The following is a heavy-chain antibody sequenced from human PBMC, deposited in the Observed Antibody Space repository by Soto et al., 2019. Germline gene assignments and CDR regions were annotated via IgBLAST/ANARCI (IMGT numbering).Heavy chain of an antibody. D-gene: IGHD6-19*01. V-gene: IGHV3-33*01. CDR1: GFTFSSYG. CDR2: IWYDGSNK. J-gene: IGHJ4*02. CDR3: AREGERYSSGWYYFDY. Sequence: QVQLVEAGGGVVQPGRSLRLSCAASGFTFSSYGMHWVRQAPGKGLEWVAVIWYDGSNKYYADSVKGRFTISRDNSKNTLYLHMKSLRAEDTAVYYCAREGERYSSGWYYFDYLGQGTLGTVSS.